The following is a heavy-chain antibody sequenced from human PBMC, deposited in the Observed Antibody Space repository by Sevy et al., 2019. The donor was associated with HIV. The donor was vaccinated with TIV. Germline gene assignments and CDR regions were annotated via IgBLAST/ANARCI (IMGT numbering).Heavy chain of an antibody. V-gene: IGHV3-30-3*01. Sequence: GGSLRLSCAASGFTFSSYAMHWVRQAPGKGLEWVAVISYDGSNKYYADSVKGRFTISRDNSKNTLYLQMNSLRAEDTSVYYCARVDIAAAGFDYWGQGTLVTVSS. J-gene: IGHJ4*02. CDR1: GFTFSSYA. D-gene: IGHD6-13*01. CDR2: ISYDGSNK. CDR3: ARVDIAAAGFDY.